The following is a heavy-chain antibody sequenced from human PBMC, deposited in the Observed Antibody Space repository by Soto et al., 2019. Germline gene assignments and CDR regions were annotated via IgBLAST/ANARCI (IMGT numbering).Heavy chain of an antibody. CDR2: VYPSGGGT. CDR3: ARGYCSGGNCCNGLDV. D-gene: IGHD2-15*01. Sequence: QAQLVQSGAEVRKPGASVRVSCKAAGYTFSITYLHWLRQAPGQGLEWLGLVYPSGGGTNYKESFKGRLNITRDTSTSTVYMDLSRLTSEDTAIYYCARGYCSGGNCCNGLDVWGQGTTVTVSS. CDR1: GYTFSITY. V-gene: IGHV1-46*01. J-gene: IGHJ6*02.